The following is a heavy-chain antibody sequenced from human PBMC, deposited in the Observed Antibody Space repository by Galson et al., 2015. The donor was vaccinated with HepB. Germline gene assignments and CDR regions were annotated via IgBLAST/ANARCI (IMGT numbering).Heavy chain of an antibody. CDR1: GFTFSSYA. Sequence: LRLSCAASGFTFSSYAMNWVRQAPGKRLEWVSGITDSGGSTYYADSAKGRFTISRDNSKNTLFLQMNSLRAEDTALYFCAKPAWGYSSSWGAFDIWGQGTMVTVSS. D-gene: IGHD6-13*01. J-gene: IGHJ3*02. CDR2: ITDSGGST. V-gene: IGHV3-23*01. CDR3: AKPAWGYSSSWGAFDI.